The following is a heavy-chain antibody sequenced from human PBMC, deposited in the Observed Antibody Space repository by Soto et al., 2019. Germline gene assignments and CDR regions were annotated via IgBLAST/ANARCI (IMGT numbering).Heavy chain of an antibody. CDR1: GFTFSDYY. CDR2: ISSNGGFT. D-gene: IGHD3-3*01. Sequence: PGGSLRLSCAASGFTFSDYYMNWIRQAPGQGLEWVSYISSNGGFTNYADSVKGRFTISRDNGKNSLYLHMFSLRADDTAIYYCGGARGNASAGSFWAPGGRGTLVTVS. CDR3: GGARGNASAGSFWAP. J-gene: IGHJ4*01. V-gene: IGHV3-11*06.